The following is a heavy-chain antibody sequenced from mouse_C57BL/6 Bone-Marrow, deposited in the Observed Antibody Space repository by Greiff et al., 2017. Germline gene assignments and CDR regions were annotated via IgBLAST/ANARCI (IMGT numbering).Heavy chain of an antibody. J-gene: IGHJ3*01. CDR2: ISYDGSN. CDR1: GYSITSGYY. D-gene: IGHD2-13*01. CDR3: ARGLL. V-gene: IGHV3-6*01. Sequence: DVHLVESGPGLVKPSPSLSLTCSVTGYSITSGYYWNWIRQFPGNKLEWMGYISYDGSNNYNPSLKNRISITRDTSKNQFFLKLNSVTTEDTATYYCARGLLWGQGTLVTVSA.